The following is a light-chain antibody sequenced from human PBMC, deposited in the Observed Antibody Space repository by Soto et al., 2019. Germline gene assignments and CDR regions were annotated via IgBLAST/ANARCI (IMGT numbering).Light chain of an antibody. V-gene: IGKV3-11*01. CDR2: DAS. Sequence: IVLTQSPATLYLSPGERATLSCRASQSVSSYLAWYQQKPGQAPRLLIYDASNRATGIPARFSGSGSGTDFALTISSLEPEDFAVHYCQQRSNWPPYTFGQGTKLEIK. CDR1: QSVSSY. J-gene: IGKJ2*01. CDR3: QQRSNWPPYT.